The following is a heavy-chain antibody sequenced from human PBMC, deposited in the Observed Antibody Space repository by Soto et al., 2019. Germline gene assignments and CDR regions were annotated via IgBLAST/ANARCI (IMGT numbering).Heavy chain of an antibody. J-gene: IGHJ6*02. CDR3: ARDSWGYRSSTSCYTNYYYYGMDV. CDR2: ISSSGSTI. CDR1: GFTFSSYE. V-gene: IGHV3-48*03. D-gene: IGHD2-2*02. Sequence: GGSLRLSCAASGFTFSSYEMNWVRQAPGKGLEWVSYISSSGSTIYYADSVKGRFTISRDNAKNSLYLQMNSLRAEDTAVYYCARDSWGYRSSTSCYTNYYYYGMDVWGQGTTVTVSS.